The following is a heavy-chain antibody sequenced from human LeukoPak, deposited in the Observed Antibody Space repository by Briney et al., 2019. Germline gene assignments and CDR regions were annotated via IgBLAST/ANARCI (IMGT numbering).Heavy chain of an antibody. CDR1: GYTFTSHG. D-gene: IGHD3-9*01. CDR2: ISGYTGQT. Sequence: VASVKVSCKASGYTFTSHGISWVRQAPGQGLEWMGWISGYTGQTEYSEKLQDRVTMTTDTSTTTAYMELRSLTFDDTAVYYCARDIAISQFDYWGQGTPVTVSS. V-gene: IGHV1-18*01. J-gene: IGHJ4*02. CDR3: ARDIAISQFDY.